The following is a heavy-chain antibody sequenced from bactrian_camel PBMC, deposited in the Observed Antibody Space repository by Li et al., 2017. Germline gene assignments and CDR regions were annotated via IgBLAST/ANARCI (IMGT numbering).Heavy chain of an antibody. D-gene: IGHD8*01. CDR3: VSLEAGYNWHKC. CDR1: GFTFNRYW. V-gene: IGHV3S1*01. J-gene: IGHJ4*01. Sequence: HVQLVESGGELVQPGGSLRLSCAASGFTFNRYWMYWVRQAPGKGLEWVSSINSNGEITYLADSVKGRFAISRDNAQNMVYLQANSLNPEDTAIYHCVSLEAGYNWHKCWGPGTQVTVS. CDR2: INSNGEIT.